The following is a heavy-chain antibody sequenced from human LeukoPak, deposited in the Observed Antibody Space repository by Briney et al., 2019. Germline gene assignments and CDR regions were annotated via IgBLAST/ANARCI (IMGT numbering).Heavy chain of an antibody. CDR2: ISAYNGNT. CDR3: ARDGDSSSWYHCGMDV. D-gene: IGHD6-13*01. J-gene: IGHJ6*02. V-gene: IGHV1-18*01. CDR1: VYTFTSYG. Sequence: ASVKVSRKSSVYTFTSYGISWVRQAPRPGLGWVGWISAYNGNTNYAQKLQGRVTMTTDTSTSTAYMELRSLRSDDTAVYYCARDGDSSSWYHCGMDVWGQGTTVTVSS.